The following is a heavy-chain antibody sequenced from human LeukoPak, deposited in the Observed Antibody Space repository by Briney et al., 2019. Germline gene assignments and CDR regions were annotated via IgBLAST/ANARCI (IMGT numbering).Heavy chain of an antibody. J-gene: IGHJ4*02. CDR3: ARRVARAEGVVY. CDR1: GDSLTSASYY. D-gene: IGHD1-26*01. V-gene: IGHV4-61*02. CDR2: VYSSGGT. Sequence: PSETLSLTCTVSGDSLTSASYYWSWIRQPAGKGLEWVGRVYSSGGTSYNPSLKSRVTISLDTSRNQFSLKLNSVTAEDTAVYYCARRVARAEGVVYWGQGTLVTVSS.